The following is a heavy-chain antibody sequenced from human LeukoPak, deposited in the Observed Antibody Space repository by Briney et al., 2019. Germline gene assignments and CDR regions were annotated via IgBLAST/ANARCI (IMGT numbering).Heavy chain of an antibody. J-gene: IGHJ4*02. D-gene: IGHD3-22*01. Sequence: SETLSLTCTVSGGSISSGDYYWSWIRQPPGKGLEWIGYIYYSGSTYYNPSLKSRVTISVDTSKNQFSLKLSSVTAADTAVYYCARVSKYYYDSSGYYYFDYWGQGTLVTVSS. CDR1: GGSISSGDYY. V-gene: IGHV4-30-4*01. CDR3: ARVSKYYYDSSGYYYFDY. CDR2: IYYSGST.